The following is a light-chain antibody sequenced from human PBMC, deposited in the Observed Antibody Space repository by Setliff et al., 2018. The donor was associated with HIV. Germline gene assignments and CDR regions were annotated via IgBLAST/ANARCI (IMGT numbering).Light chain of an antibody. J-gene: IGLJ1*01. Sequence: SYELTQPPSVSVAPGETARITCGGNKIGSKSVHWYQQKPGQAPVLVVHDDNDRPSGIPERFSGSNSGNTATLTISRVEAGDEADYYCQVWDSSSDHYVFGTGTKVTVL. CDR3: QVWDSSSDHYV. V-gene: IGLV3-21*02. CDR2: DDN. CDR1: KIGSKS.